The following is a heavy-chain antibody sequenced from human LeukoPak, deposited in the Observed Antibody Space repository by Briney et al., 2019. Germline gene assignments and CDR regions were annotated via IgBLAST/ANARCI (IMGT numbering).Heavy chain of an antibody. CDR2: ISSSTTTI. D-gene: IGHD2-21*01. J-gene: IGHJ3*02. V-gene: IGHV3-48*01. CDR1: GFSFSSYS. CDR3: ATSMAQDVDAFHI. Sequence: GGSLRLSCAASGFSFSSYSMNWVRQAPGKGLEWVSYISSSTTTIYYADSVKGRFTISRDNAKNSLYLQMNSLRAEDTAVFYCATSMAQDVDAFHIWGQGTMVTVSS.